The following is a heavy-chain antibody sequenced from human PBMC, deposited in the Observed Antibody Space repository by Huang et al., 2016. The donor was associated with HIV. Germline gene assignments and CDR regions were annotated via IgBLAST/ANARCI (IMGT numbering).Heavy chain of an antibody. CDR2: IYYGGST. D-gene: IGHD5-18*01. J-gene: IGHJ4*02. CDR1: GGSIRGSNYY. CDR3: ARRSGYSYGYYFDY. V-gene: IGHV4-39*01. Sequence: QLQLHESGPGLVKPSETLSLTCTVSGGSIRGSNYYWGWIRQPPGKGLEWIATIYYGGSTCYNPSLKSRVTISADTSKNQFSLNLSSVTAADTAVYYCARRSGYSYGYYFDYWGQGTLVTVSS.